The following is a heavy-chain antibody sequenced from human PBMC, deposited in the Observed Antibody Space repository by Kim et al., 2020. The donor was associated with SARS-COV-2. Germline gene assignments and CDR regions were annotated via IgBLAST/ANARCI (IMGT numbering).Heavy chain of an antibody. CDR3: AREPNQIYDFWSGYQEDDAFDI. Sequence: SETLSLTCTVSGGSISSGGYYWSWIRQHPGKGLEWIGYIYYSGSTYYNPSLKSRVTISVDTSKNQFSLKLSSVTAADTAVYYCAREPNQIYDFWSGYQEDDAFDIWGQGTMVTVSS. V-gene: IGHV4-31*03. J-gene: IGHJ3*02. CDR2: IYYSGST. CDR1: GGSISSGGYY. D-gene: IGHD3-3*01.